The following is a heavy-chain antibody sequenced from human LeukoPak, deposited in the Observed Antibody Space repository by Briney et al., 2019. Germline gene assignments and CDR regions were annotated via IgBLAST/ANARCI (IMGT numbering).Heavy chain of an antibody. V-gene: IGHV4-38-2*02. CDR3: TRGSIAYYYMDV. D-gene: IGHD3-22*01. Sequence: SETLSLTCTVSGYSISSGYYWGRIRQPPGKGLEWIGSFYHSGSTYYNPSLKSRVTISLDTSKNQFSLKLSSVTAADTAVYYCTRGSIAYYYMDVWGKGTTVTISS. J-gene: IGHJ6*03. CDR1: GYSISSGYY. CDR2: FYHSGST.